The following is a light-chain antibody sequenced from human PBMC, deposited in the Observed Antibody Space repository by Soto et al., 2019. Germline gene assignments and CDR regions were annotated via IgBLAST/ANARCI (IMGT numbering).Light chain of an antibody. J-gene: IGLJ3*02. Sequence: QSVLTQPASVSGSPGQSITISCTGTSSDVGSYTLVSWYQQHPGKAPKLIIYEGTKRPSGVSNRFSGSKSGNTASLTISGLQAEDEADYYCCSYAGSPTYPWVFGGGTKVTVL. CDR3: CSYAGSPTYPWV. CDR1: SSDVGSYTL. CDR2: EGT. V-gene: IGLV2-23*01.